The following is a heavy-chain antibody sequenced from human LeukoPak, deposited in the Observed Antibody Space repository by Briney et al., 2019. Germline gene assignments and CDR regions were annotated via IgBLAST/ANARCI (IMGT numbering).Heavy chain of an antibody. CDR3: ARRGTKYYYYMDV. CDR2: INPNSGGT. Sequence: ASVKVSCKASGYTFTDYYMHWVRQAPGQGLEWMGWINPNSGGTNYAQKFQGRVTMTRDTSISTAYMELSSLRSEDTAVYYCARRGTKYYYYMDVWGKGTTVTVSS. D-gene: IGHD2-8*01. V-gene: IGHV1-2*02. CDR1: GYTFTDYY. J-gene: IGHJ6*03.